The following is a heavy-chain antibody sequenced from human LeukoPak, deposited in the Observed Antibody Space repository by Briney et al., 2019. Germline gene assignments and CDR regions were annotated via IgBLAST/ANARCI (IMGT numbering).Heavy chain of an antibody. CDR2: ISSSSSTI. CDR1: GFTFSSNS. D-gene: IGHD3-3*01. J-gene: IGHJ3*02. CDR3: ARQYYDFWSGYSDDAFDI. V-gene: IGHV3-48*01. Sequence: PGGSLRLSCAGAGFTFSSNSMNWVRQAPGKGLEWVSYISSSSSTIHYADSVKGRFTISRDNAKNSLYLQMSSLRAEDTAVYYCARQYYDFWSGYSDDAFDIWGQGTMVTVSS.